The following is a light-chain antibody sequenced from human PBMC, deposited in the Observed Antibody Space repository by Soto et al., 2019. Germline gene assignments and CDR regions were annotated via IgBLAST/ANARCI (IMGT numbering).Light chain of an antibody. CDR2: DVS. Sequence: QSAMTQPASVPGSPGQSITISCTGTSSDVGGYNYVSWYQHHAGKSPKLMIYDVSNRPSGVSNRFSGSKSGNTASLTISGLQPEDEADYYCSSYTTSNTRQIVLGTATTVTVL. V-gene: IGLV2-14*03. CDR1: SSDVGGYNY. CDR3: SSYTTSNTRQIV. J-gene: IGLJ1*01.